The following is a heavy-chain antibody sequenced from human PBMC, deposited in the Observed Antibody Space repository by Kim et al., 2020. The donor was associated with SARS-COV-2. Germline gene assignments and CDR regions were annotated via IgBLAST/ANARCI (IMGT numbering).Heavy chain of an antibody. J-gene: IGHJ4*02. D-gene: IGHD6-13*01. CDR1: GFTFNSYA. Sequence: GGSLRLSCAASGFTFNSYALHWVRQAPGEGLEWVAFISYDGSDKLYADSVKGRFTISRDNSKNMLYLQMNSLRAEDTAVYYCTRDDSSSPYWGQGALVTVSS. CDR2: ISYDGSDK. V-gene: IGHV3-30*04. CDR3: TRDDSSSPY.